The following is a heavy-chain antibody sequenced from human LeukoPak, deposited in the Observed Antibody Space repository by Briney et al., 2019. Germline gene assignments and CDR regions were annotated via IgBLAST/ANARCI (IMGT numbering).Heavy chain of an antibody. CDR1: GGSISSGGYS. CDR2: IYHSGST. J-gene: IGHJ4*02. D-gene: IGHD3-22*01. CDR3: ARSHRGYLDY. Sequence: SETLSLTCAVSGGSISSGGYSWSWIRQPPGKGLEWIGYIYHSGSTYYNPSLKSRVTISVDRSKNQFSLKLSSVTAADTAVYYCARSHRGYLDYWGQGTLVTVSS. V-gene: IGHV4-30-2*01.